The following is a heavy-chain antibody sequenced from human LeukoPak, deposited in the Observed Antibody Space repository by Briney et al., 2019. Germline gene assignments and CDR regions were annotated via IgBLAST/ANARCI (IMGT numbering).Heavy chain of an antibody. D-gene: IGHD4-17*01. CDR2: MNPDSGNA. J-gene: IGHJ5*02. CDR1: GYTFTSYG. V-gene: IGHV1-8*02. CDR3: ATHYGDYAFDP. Sequence: GASVKVSCKASGYTFTSYGISWVRQAPGQGLEWMGWMNPDSGNAGYPQKFRGRVTMTRDISISTAYMELSSLRFEDTAVYYCATHYGDYAFDPWGQGTLVTVSS.